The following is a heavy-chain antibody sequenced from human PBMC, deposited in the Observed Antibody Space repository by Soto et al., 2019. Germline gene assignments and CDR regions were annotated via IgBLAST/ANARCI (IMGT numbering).Heavy chain of an antibody. J-gene: IGHJ3*02. CDR3: ASVGPGAITVTTGAAFDI. CDR2: IFHTGTA. V-gene: IGHV4-4*02. D-gene: IGHD4-17*01. Sequence: QVQLQDSGPGLVKPSGTLSLTCAVSGASISGSNWWSWVRQPPGKGLEWIGEIFHTGTANYNPSLKCRVTISVDNSKNQFSLNLFSVTAADTAVYYCASVGPGAITVTTGAAFDIWGQGTMVTVSS. CDR1: GASISGSNW.